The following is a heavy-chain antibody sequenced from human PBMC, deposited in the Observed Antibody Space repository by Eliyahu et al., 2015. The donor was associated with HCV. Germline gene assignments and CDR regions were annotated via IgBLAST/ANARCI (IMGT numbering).Heavy chain of an antibody. D-gene: IGHD3-10*01. V-gene: IGHV3-23*01. CDR3: AKAGGSGSGWFGP. Sequence: STYYADSVKGRFTISRDNSNNTLLLQMNSLRAEDTAVYYCAKAGGSGSGWFGPWGQGTLVTVSS. CDR2: ST. J-gene: IGHJ5*02.